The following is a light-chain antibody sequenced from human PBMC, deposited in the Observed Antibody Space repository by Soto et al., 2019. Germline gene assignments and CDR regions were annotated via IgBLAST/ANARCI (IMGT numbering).Light chain of an antibody. CDR3: MQGLQIPLT. CDR2: KAS. CDR1: QSISSW. Sequence: DIQMTQSPSTLSASVGDRVTITCRASQSISSWLAWYQQKPGKAPKLLIYKASSLESGVPSRFSGSGSGTEFTLKISRVEAEDVGVYYCMQGLQIPLTFGGGTKVEIK. J-gene: IGKJ4*01. V-gene: IGKV1-5*03.